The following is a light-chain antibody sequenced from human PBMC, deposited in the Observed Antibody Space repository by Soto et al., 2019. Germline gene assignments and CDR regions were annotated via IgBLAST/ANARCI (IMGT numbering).Light chain of an antibody. V-gene: IGKV3-20*01. CDR3: QHYITSLTT. Sequence: EIVLTQSPGTLYLSPGERATLSCGASQSVTSNYLAWYQQKPGQAPRLLIYGASRRATGVPDRFIGSGSGTDFTLTISRLEPEDFAVYYCQHYITSLTTFGQGTKVDIK. CDR1: QSVTSNY. J-gene: IGKJ1*01. CDR2: GAS.